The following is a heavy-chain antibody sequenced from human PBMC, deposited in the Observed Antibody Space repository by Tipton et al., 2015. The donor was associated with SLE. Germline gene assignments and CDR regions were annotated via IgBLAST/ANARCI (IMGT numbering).Heavy chain of an antibody. Sequence: TLSLTCAVYGGSFSGYYWSWIRQPPGKGLEWIGEINHSGSTNYNQSLKRRVAISVDTSKNQFSLKLSSVTAADTAVYYCARGGCSGGSGGSCYPYYYGMDVWGQGTTVTVSS. J-gene: IGHJ6*02. CDR1: GGSFSGYY. D-gene: IGHD2-15*01. CDR3: ARGGCSGGSGGSCYPYYYGMDV. V-gene: IGHV4-34*01. CDR2: INHSGST.